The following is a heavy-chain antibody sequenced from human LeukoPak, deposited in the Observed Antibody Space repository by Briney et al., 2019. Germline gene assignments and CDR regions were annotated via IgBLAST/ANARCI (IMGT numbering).Heavy chain of an antibody. J-gene: IGHJ4*02. CDR2: ISWNSGSI. CDR1: GFTSDDYA. D-gene: IGHD5-18*01. Sequence: GGSLRLSCAATGFTSDDYAMHWVRQAPGKGLGWVSGISWNSGSIGYADSVKGRFTISRDNAKNSLYLQMNSLRAEDTAVYYCARADWDTAMIDYWGQGTLVTVSS. CDR3: ARADWDTAMIDY. V-gene: IGHV3-9*02.